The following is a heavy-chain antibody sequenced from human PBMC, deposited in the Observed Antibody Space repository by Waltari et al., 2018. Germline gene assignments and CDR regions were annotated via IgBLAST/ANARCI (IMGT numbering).Heavy chain of an antibody. CDR3: ARAAIFGASYGMDV. CDR2: ISSSSSYI. D-gene: IGHD3-3*01. Sequence: EVQLVESGGGLVKPGGSLRLSCAASGFTFSSYSMNWVRPAPGKGLEWVSSISSSSSYIYYADSVKGRFTISRDNAKNSLYLQMNSLRAEDTAVYYCARAAIFGASYGMDVWGQGTTVTVSS. V-gene: IGHV3-21*01. CDR1: GFTFSSYS. J-gene: IGHJ6*02.